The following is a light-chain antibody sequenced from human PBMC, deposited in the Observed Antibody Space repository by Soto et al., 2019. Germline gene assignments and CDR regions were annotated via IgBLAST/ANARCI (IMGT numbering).Light chain of an antibody. J-gene: IGLJ1*01. V-gene: IGLV2-14*01. CDR1: SSVVGGYNY. CDR3: SSYTSSSTLV. CDR2: EVS. Sequence: QSVLTQPASVSGSPGQSITISCTGTSSVVGGYNYVSWYQQHPGKAPKLMIYEVSNRPSGVSNRFSGSKSGNTASLTISGLQAEDEADYYCSSYTSSSTLVFRTGTKGTVL.